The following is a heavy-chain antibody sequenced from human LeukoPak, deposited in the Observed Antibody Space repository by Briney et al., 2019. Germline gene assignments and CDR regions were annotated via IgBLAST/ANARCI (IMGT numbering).Heavy chain of an antibody. CDR3: ARQPGSGA. CDR1: GYIFTSYW. Sequence: GESLKISCKASGYIFTSYWIAWVRQMPGKGLQWIGTIFPGDSDTRYSPSFQGQVTVSADKSISTAYLQWSSLKASDTATYYCARQPGSGAWGQGTLVTVSS. V-gene: IGHV5-51*01. D-gene: IGHD1-14*01. J-gene: IGHJ5*02. CDR2: IFPGDSDT.